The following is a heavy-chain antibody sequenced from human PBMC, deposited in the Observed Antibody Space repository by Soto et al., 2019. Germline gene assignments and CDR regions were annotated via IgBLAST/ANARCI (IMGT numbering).Heavy chain of an antibody. Sequence: ASVKVSCKASGYTCTSYAMHWVRQAPGQRLEWMGWINAGNGNTKYSQKFQGRVTITRDTSASTAYMELSSLRSEDTAVYYCANALGLYYFDYWGQGTLVTVSS. V-gene: IGHV1-3*01. D-gene: IGHD3-16*01. CDR1: GYTCTSYA. CDR3: ANALGLYYFDY. CDR2: INAGNGNT. J-gene: IGHJ4*02.